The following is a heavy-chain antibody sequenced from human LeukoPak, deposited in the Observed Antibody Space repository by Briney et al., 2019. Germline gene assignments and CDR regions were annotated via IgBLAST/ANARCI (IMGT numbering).Heavy chain of an antibody. CDR2: TYYGSTWYY. CDR3: ARDRNFLDY. J-gene: IGHJ4*02. D-gene: IGHD1-14*01. V-gene: IGHV6-1*01. Sequence: SQTHSLTCAISGDSVSSTAAWNWIRQSPSRGLEWLGRTYYGSTWYYDYAISVKGRISITPDTSKNQFSLQLNSVTPEDTAVYYCARDRNFLDYWGQGTLVTVSS. CDR1: GDSVSSTAA.